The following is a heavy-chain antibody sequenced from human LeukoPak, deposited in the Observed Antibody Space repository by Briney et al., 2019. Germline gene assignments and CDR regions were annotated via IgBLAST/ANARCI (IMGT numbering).Heavy chain of an antibody. Sequence: SETLSLTCTVSGGSIISATYYWSWLRQPAGKGLEWIGRIYTSGGTNYNPSLKSRVTMSVDTSKNQFSLKLSSVTAADTAVYYCARGGWNKFDYWGQGTLVTVSS. J-gene: IGHJ4*02. CDR3: ARGGWNKFDY. D-gene: IGHD3-22*01. V-gene: IGHV4-61*02. CDR1: GGSIISATYY. CDR2: IYTSGGT.